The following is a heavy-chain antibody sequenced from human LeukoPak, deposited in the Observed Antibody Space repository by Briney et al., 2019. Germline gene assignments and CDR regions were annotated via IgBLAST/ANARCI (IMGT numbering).Heavy chain of an antibody. Sequence: PLGTLSLTCAVSGGSISSSNWWSWVRQPPGKGLEWIGEIYHSGSTNYNPSLKSRVTISVDKSKNQFSLKLSSVTAADTAVYYCARDSRSSWYYFDYWGQGTLVTVSS. J-gene: IGHJ4*02. CDR2: IYHSGST. CDR3: ARDSRSSWYYFDY. V-gene: IGHV4-4*02. D-gene: IGHD6-13*01. CDR1: GGSISSSNW.